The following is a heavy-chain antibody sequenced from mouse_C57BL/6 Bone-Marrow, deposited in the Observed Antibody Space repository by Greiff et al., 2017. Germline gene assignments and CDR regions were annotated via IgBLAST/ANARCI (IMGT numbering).Heavy chain of an antibody. J-gene: IGHJ3*01. CDR3: ARRIHYYGSSSFAY. CDR2: IYPRSGNT. Sequence: QVQLQQSGAELARPGASVKLSCKASGYTFTSYGISWVKQRTGQGLEWIGEIYPRSGNTYYNEKFKGKATLTADKSSSTAYMVLRSLTSEDSAVYFCARRIHYYGSSSFAYWGQGTLVTVSA. V-gene: IGHV1-81*01. D-gene: IGHD1-1*01. CDR1: GYTFTSYG.